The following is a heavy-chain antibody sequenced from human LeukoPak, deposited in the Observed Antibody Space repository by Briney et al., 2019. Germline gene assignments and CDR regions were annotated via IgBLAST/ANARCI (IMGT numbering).Heavy chain of an antibody. D-gene: IGHD3-22*01. V-gene: IGHV3-23*01. CDR2: ISGSGGGT. Sequence: GGSLRLSCAVSGITLSNYGMSWVRQAPGKGLEWVAGISGSGGGTNYADSVKGRFTISRDNPKNTLYLQMNGLRAEDTAVYFCAKRGVVIRVILVGFHKEAYYFDSWGQGALVTVSS. CDR3: AKRGVVIRVILVGFHKEAYYFDS. CDR1: GITLSNYG. J-gene: IGHJ4*02.